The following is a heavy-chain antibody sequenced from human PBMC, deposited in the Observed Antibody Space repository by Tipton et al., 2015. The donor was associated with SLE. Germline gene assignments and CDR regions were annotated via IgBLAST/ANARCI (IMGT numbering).Heavy chain of an antibody. D-gene: IGHD1-26*01. CDR2: IYFSGST. J-gene: IGHJ6*02. CDR3: ARGGSGGYEGLSDYYGMDV. Sequence: LRLSCSVSGDSINSFYWSWIRQPPGKGLEWIGYIYFSGSTDYNPSLKSRVSISVDTSKNQFSLRLNSVTAADTAVYYCARGGSGGYEGLSDYYGMDVWGQGTTVTVS. V-gene: IGHV4-59*01. CDR1: GDSINSFY.